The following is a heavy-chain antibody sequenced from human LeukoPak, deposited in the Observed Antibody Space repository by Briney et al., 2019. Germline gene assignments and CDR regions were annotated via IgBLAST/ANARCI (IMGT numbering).Heavy chain of an antibody. CDR3: GGDHRAAAGILGY. CDR2: ISTSSIYI. J-gene: IGHJ4*02. V-gene: IGHV3-21*01. Sequence: PGGSLRLSCAASGFTFSSHSMNWVRQTPGKELEWVSSISTSSIYIYYADSMKGRFTISRDNGKKSLYLQMNSLRAEDTAVYYCGGDHRAAAGILGYWGQGTLVTVSS. CDR1: GFTFSSHS. D-gene: IGHD6-13*01.